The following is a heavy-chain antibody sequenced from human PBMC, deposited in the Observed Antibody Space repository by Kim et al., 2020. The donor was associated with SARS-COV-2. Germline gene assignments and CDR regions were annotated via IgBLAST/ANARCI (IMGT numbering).Heavy chain of an antibody. CDR2: RPR. V-gene: IGHV3-74*01. Sequence: RPRDYADSVKGPFTISRDNAKNTLYLQMNRLRAEDTAVFYCVRGYFYGMDVWGQGTTVTVSS. D-gene: IGHD3-9*01. J-gene: IGHJ6*02. CDR3: VRGYFYGMDV.